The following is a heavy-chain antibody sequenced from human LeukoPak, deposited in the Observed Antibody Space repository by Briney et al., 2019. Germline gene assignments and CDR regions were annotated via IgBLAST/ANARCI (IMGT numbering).Heavy chain of an antibody. D-gene: IGHD2-21*01. CDR2: ISWNSGII. Sequence: PGGSLRLSCAASGFTFDDHAMHWVRQAPGKGLEWVAGISWNSGIIDYADSVKGRFTISRDNAKSSLYLQMNSLRPEDTAFYYCTKDRLFLHDALDIWGRGTMVTVSS. V-gene: IGHV3-9*01. J-gene: IGHJ3*02. CDR3: TKDRLFLHDALDI. CDR1: GFTFDDHA.